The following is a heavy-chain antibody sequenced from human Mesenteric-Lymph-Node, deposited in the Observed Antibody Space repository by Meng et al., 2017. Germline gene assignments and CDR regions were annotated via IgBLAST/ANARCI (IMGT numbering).Heavy chain of an antibody. CDR1: GYTFTSYG. CDR3: ARVVVVTAIRVVGLDP. V-gene: IGHV1-18*01. J-gene: IGHJ5*02. CDR2: ISAYNGNT. D-gene: IGHD2-21*02. Sequence: ASVKVSCKASGYTFTSYGIRWVRQAPGQGLEWMGWISAYNGNTNYAQKLQGRVTMTTDTSTSTAYVELRSLRSDDTAVYYCARVVVVTAIRVVGLDPWGQGTMVTVSS.